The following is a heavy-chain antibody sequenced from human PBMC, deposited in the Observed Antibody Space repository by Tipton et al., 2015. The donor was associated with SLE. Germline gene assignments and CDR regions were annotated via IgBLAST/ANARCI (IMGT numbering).Heavy chain of an antibody. CDR1: GGSISSYY. V-gene: IGHV4-59*01. CDR3: ARAYSSGWHRYYYYYMDV. J-gene: IGHJ6*03. CDR2: INHSGST. Sequence: TLSLTCTVSGGSISSYYWSWIRQPPGKGLEWIGEINHSGSTNYNPSLKSRVTISVDTSKNQFSLKLSSVTAADTAVYYCARAYSSGWHRYYYYYMDVWGKGTTVTVPS. D-gene: IGHD6-19*01.